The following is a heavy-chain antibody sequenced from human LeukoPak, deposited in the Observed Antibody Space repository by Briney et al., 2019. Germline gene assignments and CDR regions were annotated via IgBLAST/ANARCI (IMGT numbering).Heavy chain of an antibody. V-gene: IGHV3-9*01. CDR1: GFTFDDYA. CDR3: ARDPYSGNYGAYYYYYMDV. Sequence: TGGSLRLSCAASGFTFDDYAMHWVRQAPGKGLEWVSGISWNSGSIGYADSVKGRFTISRDNAKNSLYLQMNSLRPEDTAVYYCARDPYSGNYGAYYYYYMDVWGKGTTVTISS. J-gene: IGHJ6*03. D-gene: IGHD1-26*01. CDR2: ISWNSGSI.